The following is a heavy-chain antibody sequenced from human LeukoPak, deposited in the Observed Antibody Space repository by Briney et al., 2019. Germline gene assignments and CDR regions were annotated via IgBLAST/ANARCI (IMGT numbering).Heavy chain of an antibody. CDR1: GYTLTELS. V-gene: IGHV1-24*01. CDR2: FDPEDGET. Sequence: ASVEVSCKVSGYTLTELSMHWVRQAPGKGLEWMGGFDPEDGETIYAQKFQGRVTMTEDTSTDTAYMELSSLRSEDTAVYYCATDLLSPVVVAAFSYWGRGTLVTVSS. J-gene: IGHJ4*02. CDR3: ATDLLSPVVVAAFSY. D-gene: IGHD2-15*01.